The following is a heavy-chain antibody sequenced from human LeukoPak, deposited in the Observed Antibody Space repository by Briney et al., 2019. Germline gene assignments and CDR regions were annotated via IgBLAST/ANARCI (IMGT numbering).Heavy chain of an antibody. CDR3: ARGPDSGSYFAWFGP. V-gene: IGHV4-34*01. J-gene: IGHJ5*02. CDR2: INHSGST. CDR1: GGSFSGYF. D-gene: IGHD3-10*01. Sequence: SETLSLTCAVYGGSFSGYFWNWICEPPGKGLEWIGEINHSGSTHHNPSLKSRVTISIDTSKNQISLKLSSVTAADTAVYYCARGPDSGSYFAWFGPWGQGTLVTVSS.